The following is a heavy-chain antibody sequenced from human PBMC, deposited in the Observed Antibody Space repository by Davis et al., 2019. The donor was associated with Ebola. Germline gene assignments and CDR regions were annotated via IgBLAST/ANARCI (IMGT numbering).Heavy chain of an antibody. Sequence: PSETLSLTCTVSGGSISSPYWSWIRQPAGKGLEWIGRIYTSGRTNYNPSLKSRVTTSVDTSKNQFSLRLSSVTAADTAVYYCVRDGCPGGSCYCGDYWGQGTLVTVSS. J-gene: IGHJ4*02. D-gene: IGHD2-15*01. CDR2: IYTSGRT. CDR3: VRDGCPGGSCYCGDY. V-gene: IGHV4-4*07. CDR1: GGSISSPY.